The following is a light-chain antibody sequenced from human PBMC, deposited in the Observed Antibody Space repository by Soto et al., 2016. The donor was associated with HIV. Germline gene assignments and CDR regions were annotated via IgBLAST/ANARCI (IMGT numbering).Light chain of an antibody. CDR1: QAISKY. CDR3: QKYNSAPET. Sequence: DIQMTQSPSSLSASVGDRVTITCRASQAISKYLAWFQHKPGRVPQLLIYAASTLHSGVPSRFSGSGSGTVFTLTISSLRPEDVATYYCQKYNSAPETFGQGTKVEIK. V-gene: IGKV1-27*01. J-gene: IGKJ1*01. CDR2: AAS.